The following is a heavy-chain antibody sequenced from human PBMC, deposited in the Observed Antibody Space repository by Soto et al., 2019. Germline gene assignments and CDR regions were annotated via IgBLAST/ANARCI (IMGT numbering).Heavy chain of an antibody. CDR3: VRDGPGGFLDS. CDR1: GFTFTDYW. V-gene: IGHV3-7*01. Sequence: GGSLRLSCAASGFTFTDYWMSWVRQTPDKGLEWVANVEPDGTGRYYVDSVKGRFTISRDNAKNSVYLQMNSLRAEDTAVYYCVRDGPGGFLDSWGLGTLVTVSS. J-gene: IGHJ4*02. D-gene: IGHD3-16*01. CDR2: VEPDGTGR.